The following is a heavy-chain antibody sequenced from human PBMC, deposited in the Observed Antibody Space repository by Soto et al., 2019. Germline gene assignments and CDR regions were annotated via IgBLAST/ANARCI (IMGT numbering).Heavy chain of an antibody. V-gene: IGHV1-69*13. CDR3: ARGPHKYCSGGSCYYFDY. CDR2: IIPIFGTA. Sequence: SVKVSCKASGGTFSSYAISWVRQAPGQGLEWMGGIIPIFGTANYAQKFQGRVTITADESTSTAYMELSSLRSEDTAVYYCARGPHKYCSGGSCYYFDYWGQGTLVTVSS. CDR1: GGTFSSYA. J-gene: IGHJ4*02. D-gene: IGHD2-15*01.